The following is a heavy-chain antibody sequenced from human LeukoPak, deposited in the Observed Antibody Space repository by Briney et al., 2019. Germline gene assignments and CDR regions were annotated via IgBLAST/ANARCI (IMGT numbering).Heavy chain of an antibody. CDR3: ARDRLLERRRGGGFDP. CDR1: GYTFTSYG. J-gene: IGHJ5*02. CDR2: ISAYNGNT. Sequence: GASVKVSCKASGYTFTSYGISWVRQAPGQGLEWMGWISAYNGNTNYAQKLQGRVTMTTDTSTSTAYMELRSLRSDDTAVYYCARDRLLERRRGGGFDPWGQGTLVTVSS. V-gene: IGHV1-18*01. D-gene: IGHD1-1*01.